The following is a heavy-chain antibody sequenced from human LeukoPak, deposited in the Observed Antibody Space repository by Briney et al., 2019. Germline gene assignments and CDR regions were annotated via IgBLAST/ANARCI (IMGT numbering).Heavy chain of an antibody. V-gene: IGHV4-4*07. J-gene: IGHJ4*02. D-gene: IGHD3-10*01. CDR1: GGSISSYY. Sequence: SETLSLTCTVSGGSISSYYWSWIRQPAGKGLEWIGRIYTSGSTNYNPSLKSRVTVSVDTSKNQFSLKLSSVTAADTAVYYCVKGGLMNLASTTMHLLVDYWGQGTVVTVSS. CDR2: IYTSGST. CDR3: VKGGLMNLASTTMHLLVDY.